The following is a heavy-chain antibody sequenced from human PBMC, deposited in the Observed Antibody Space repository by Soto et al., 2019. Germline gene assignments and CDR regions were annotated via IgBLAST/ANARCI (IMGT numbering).Heavy chain of an antibody. CDR2: INHSGST. J-gene: IGHJ4*02. D-gene: IGHD5-18*01. CDR3: ARGERMGYSYDF. Sequence: SETLSLTCAVYGGSFSGYYWSWIRQPPGKGLEWIGEINHSGSTNYNPSLKSRVTISVDTSKNQFSLKLSSVTAADTAVYYCARGERMGYSYDFGGQGTLVTVSS. CDR1: GGSFSGYY. V-gene: IGHV4-34*01.